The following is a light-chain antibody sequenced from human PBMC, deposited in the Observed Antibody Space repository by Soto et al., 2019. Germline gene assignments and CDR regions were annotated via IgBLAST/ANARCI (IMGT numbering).Light chain of an antibody. J-gene: IGLJ1*01. CDR2: DVT. CDR3: CSFAGSYSYV. CDR1: SSDVGRYDY. V-gene: IGLV2-11*01. Sequence: QSALAQPRSVSASPGQSVTISCTGTSSDVGRYDYVSWYQQHPGKAPKLIVYDVTERPSGVPDRFSGSKSGNTASLTISGLQAEDEAAYSCCSFAGSYSYVFGTGTKVTVL.